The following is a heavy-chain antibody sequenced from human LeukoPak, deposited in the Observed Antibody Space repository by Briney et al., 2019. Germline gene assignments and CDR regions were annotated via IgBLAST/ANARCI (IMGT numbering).Heavy chain of an antibody. V-gene: IGHV3-23*01. CDR3: TGDRVSSDS. D-gene: IGHD3-16*02. Sequence: GGSLRVSCAASGFTFNSYAMRCGRQAPGEGLEWVSAICGSGGRTFYALPVKGRLTISRDNSKNTLYPQMNSLRAEDTAVFHCTGDRVSSDSWGQGTLVIVSS. J-gene: IGHJ4*02. CDR1: GFTFNSYA. CDR2: ICGSGGRT.